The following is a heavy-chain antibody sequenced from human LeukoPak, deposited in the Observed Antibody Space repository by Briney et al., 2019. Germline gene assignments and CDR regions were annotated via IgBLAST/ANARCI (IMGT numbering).Heavy chain of an antibody. Sequence: GGSLRLSCAASGFTFSSDWMRWVRQAPGKGLVWVSRINSDGSSTTYADSVKGRFTISRDNAKNTLYLQMNSLRAEDTAVYYCARSGYYGDDAFDIWGQGTMVTVSS. J-gene: IGHJ3*02. CDR1: GFTFSSDW. CDR3: ARSGYYGDDAFDI. V-gene: IGHV3-74*01. CDR2: INSDGSST. D-gene: IGHD4-17*01.